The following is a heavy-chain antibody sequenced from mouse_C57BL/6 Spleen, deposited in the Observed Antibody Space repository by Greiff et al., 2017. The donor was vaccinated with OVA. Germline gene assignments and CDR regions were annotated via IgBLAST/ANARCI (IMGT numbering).Heavy chain of an antibody. CDR3: ARLPH. CDR1: GYTFTDYY. V-gene: IGHV1-26*01. Sequence: VQLQQSGPELVKPGASVKISCKASGYTFTDYYMNWVKQSPGQSLEWIGDINPNNGGTSYNQKFKGKATLTVDKSSSTAYMELRSLTSEDSAVYYCARLPHWGQGTLLTVSA. CDR2: INPNNGGT. J-gene: IGHJ3*01.